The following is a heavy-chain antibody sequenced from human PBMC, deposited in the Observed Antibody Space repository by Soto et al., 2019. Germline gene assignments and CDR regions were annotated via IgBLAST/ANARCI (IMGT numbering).Heavy chain of an antibody. CDR1: GYTFTSYY. D-gene: IGHD4-17*01. Sequence: QVQLVQSGAEVKKPGASVKVSCKASGYTFTSYYTHWVRQAPGQGLEWMGIINPSGGSTSYAQKFQGRVTMTRDTSTSTVYMELSSLRSEDTAVYYCAREGGLGTTVTSDFDYWGQGTLVTVSS. CDR2: INPSGGST. V-gene: IGHV1-46*03. CDR3: AREGGLGTTVTSDFDY. J-gene: IGHJ4*02.